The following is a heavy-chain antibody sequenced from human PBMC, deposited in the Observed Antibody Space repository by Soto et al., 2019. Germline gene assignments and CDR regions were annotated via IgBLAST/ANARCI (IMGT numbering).Heavy chain of an antibody. CDR1: GGSLSTTDHY. V-gene: IGHV4-39*01. D-gene: IGHD3-9*01. J-gene: IGHJ4*02. Sequence: SETLSLTCTVSGGSLSTTDHYWGWIRQSPGKGLEWIGSIYYTGTTYYNLSLQSRVSIYVDTSRNQYSLNLRSMTAADTAIYYCVRQVTYDILAPTCLLDSRGPGTLVTVSS. CDR3: VRQVTYDILAPTCLLDS. CDR2: IYYTGTT.